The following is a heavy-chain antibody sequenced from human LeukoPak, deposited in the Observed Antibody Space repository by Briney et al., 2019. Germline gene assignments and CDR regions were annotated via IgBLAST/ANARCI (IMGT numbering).Heavy chain of an antibody. V-gene: IGHV4-61*03. CDR2: HSGNS. J-gene: IGHJ4*02. D-gene: IGHD3-16*01. CDR1: GASVSSSSYH. Sequence: SETLSLTCTVSGASVSSSSYHWSWIRQAPGKGLEWIGHSGNSDYKPSLKSRITMSTDTSNNRFSLNLVSVTAADTAVYYCATYYVGAGGRGHWGPGTLVTVSS. CDR3: ATYYVGAGGRGH.